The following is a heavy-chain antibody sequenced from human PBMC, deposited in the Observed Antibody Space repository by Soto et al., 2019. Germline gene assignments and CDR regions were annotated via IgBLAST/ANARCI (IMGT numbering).Heavy chain of an antibody. CDR3: ARDNNDFWSLYPLAFDY. Sequence: LSLTCTVSGGSLTKYYWSWIRQPAGKGLEWIGRVSTSGNVVSKASLRSRLTMSVDTSKNQFSLRLASVTAADTAVYYCARDNNDFWSLYPLAFDYWGQGALVTVSS. V-gene: IGHV4-4*07. J-gene: IGHJ4*02. D-gene: IGHD3-3*01. CDR1: GGSLTKYY. CDR2: VSTSGNV.